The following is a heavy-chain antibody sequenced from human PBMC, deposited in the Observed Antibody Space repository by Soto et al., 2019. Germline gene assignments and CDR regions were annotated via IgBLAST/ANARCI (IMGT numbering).Heavy chain of an antibody. V-gene: IGHV3-21*01. Sequence: EVHLVESGGGLVQPGGSLRLSCAVSGFTFSSCTMNWVRQAPGKGLEWVSSISPSTSHIYYADSVKGRFTLSRDNAKNSLFLQMNSLRAEDTAVYYCSGCSGGACHQNYGMDVWCQGTTVTVSS. D-gene: IGHD2-15*01. CDR3: SGCSGGACHQNYGMDV. J-gene: IGHJ6*02. CDR2: ISPSTSHI. CDR1: GFTFSSCT.